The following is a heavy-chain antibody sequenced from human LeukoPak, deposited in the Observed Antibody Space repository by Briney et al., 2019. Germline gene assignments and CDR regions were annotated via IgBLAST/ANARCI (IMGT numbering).Heavy chain of an antibody. Sequence: GGSLRLSCAASGFTVSSNYMSWVRQAPGKGLEWVAVISYDGSNKYYADSVKGRFTISRDNSKNTLYLQMNSLRAEDTAVYYCAKDRPLFLYSSGWYPLDYWGQGTLVTVSS. CDR1: GFTVSSNY. D-gene: IGHD6-19*01. V-gene: IGHV3-30*18. CDR2: ISYDGSNK. CDR3: AKDRPLFLYSSGWYPLDY. J-gene: IGHJ4*02.